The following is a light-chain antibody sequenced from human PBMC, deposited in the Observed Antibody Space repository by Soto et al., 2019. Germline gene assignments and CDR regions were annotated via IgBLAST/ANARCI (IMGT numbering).Light chain of an antibody. Sequence: VLTQPPSASGTPGQGVTISCSGGSSNIGRNSVNWYHQLPGTAPKLLIHSNDQRPSGVPDRFSGSKSGTSASLAISALQSEDEADYYCAAWDDSLNGYVFGTGTKVTVL. CDR2: SND. J-gene: IGLJ1*01. CDR3: AAWDDSLNGYV. CDR1: SSNIGRNS. V-gene: IGLV1-44*01.